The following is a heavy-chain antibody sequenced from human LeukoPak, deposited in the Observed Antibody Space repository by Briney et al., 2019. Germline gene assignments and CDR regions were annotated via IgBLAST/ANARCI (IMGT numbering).Heavy chain of an antibody. Sequence: SETLSLTCAVYGGSFSGYYWSWIRQPPGKGLEWIGEINHSGSTNYNPSLKSRVTISVDTSKNQFSLKLSSVTAADTAVYYCARGRELPNYFDYWGQGTLVTVSS. V-gene: IGHV4-34*01. D-gene: IGHD1-26*01. CDR2: INHSGST. CDR3: ARGRELPNYFDY. CDR1: GGSFSGYY. J-gene: IGHJ4*02.